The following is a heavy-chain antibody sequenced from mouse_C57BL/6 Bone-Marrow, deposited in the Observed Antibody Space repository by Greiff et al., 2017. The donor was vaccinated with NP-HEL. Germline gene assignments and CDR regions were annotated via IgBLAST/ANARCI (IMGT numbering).Heavy chain of an antibody. Sequence: VQLVESGPGLVAPSQSLSITCTVSGFSLTSYGVHWVRQPPGKGLEWLVVIWSDGSTTYNSALKSRLSISKDNSKSQVFLKMNSLQTDDTAMYYCARQEGLYGNGEYYYALDFWGQGTSVTVSS. CDR2: IWSDGST. V-gene: IGHV2-6-1*01. J-gene: IGHJ4*01. D-gene: IGHD2-1*01. CDR3: ARQEGLYGNGEYYYALDF. CDR1: GFSLTSYG.